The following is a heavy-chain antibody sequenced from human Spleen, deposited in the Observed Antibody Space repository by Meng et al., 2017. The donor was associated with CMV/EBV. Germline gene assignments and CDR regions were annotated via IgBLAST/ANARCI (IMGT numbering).Heavy chain of an antibody. CDR3: ARGYDEGPHGRAFDP. CDR2: MNPNSGNT. V-gene: IGHV1-8*01. J-gene: IGHJ5*02. Sequence: ASVKVSCKASGYTFTSYDINWVRQATGQGLEWMGWMNPNSGNTGYAQKFQGRVTITRNTSISTAYMELNSLRSEDTALYYCARGYDEGPHGRAFDPWGQGTLVTVSS. D-gene: IGHD3-22*01. CDR1: GYTFTSYD.